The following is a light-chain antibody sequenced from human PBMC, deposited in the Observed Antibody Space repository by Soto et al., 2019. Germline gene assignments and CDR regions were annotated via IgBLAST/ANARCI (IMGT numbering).Light chain of an antibody. J-gene: IGKJ3*01. CDR1: QSVSSF. V-gene: IGKV3-11*01. CDR3: QQRSNWPLT. CDR2: DAS. Sequence: EIVLTQSPATLSLSPGKRATLSCRASQSVSSFLAWYQQKPGQAPRLLIYDASNRATGIPARFSGSGSGTDFTLTISSLEPEDFAVYYCQQRSNWPLTFGPGTKVDI.